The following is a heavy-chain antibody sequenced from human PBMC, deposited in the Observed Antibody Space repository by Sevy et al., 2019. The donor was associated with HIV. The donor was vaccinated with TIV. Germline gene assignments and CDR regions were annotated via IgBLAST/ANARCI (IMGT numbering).Heavy chain of an antibody. V-gene: IGHV6-1*01. J-gene: IGHJ3*02. D-gene: IGHD4-4*01. Sequence: KQSQTLTLTCGISGDSVSSNSAAWNWIRQSPSRGLEWLGRTYYRSKWQNDYAVSVKSRLTINPDTSKNQFSLQLKSVTPEDTAVYYCARTYSGHSSDAFDIWGHGTMVTVSS. CDR1: GDSVSSNSAA. CDR2: TYYRSKWQN. CDR3: ARTYSGHSSDAFDI.